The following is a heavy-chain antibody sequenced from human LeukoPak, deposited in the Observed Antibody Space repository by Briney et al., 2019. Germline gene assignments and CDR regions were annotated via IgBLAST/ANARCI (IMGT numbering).Heavy chain of an antibody. CDR2: ITSGGSDI. CDR3: AKVVIYGGMDY. Sequence: GGSLRLACTASGFTFSTNAMHWVRQAPGKGLEWVSFITSGGSDIAYSDSVKGRFTISRDNANNTLFLQMNSLRVEETAVYCCAKVVIYGGMDYWGQGTLVTVSS. J-gene: IGHJ4*02. V-gene: IGHV3-48*01. D-gene: IGHD4-23*01. CDR1: GFTFSTNA.